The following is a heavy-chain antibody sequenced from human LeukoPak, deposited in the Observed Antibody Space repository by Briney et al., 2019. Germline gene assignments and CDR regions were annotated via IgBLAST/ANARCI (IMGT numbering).Heavy chain of an antibody. J-gene: IGHJ3*02. D-gene: IGHD3-3*01. CDR1: GFTFSSSA. V-gene: IGHV3-21*01. Sequence: GGSLRLSCAASGFTFSSSAMSWVHQAPGKGLEWVSAISNNGGYTYYADSVKGRFTISRDNAKNSLYLQMNSLRAEDTAVYYCARDGGHQFAFDIWGQGTMVTVSS. CDR3: ARDGGHQFAFDI. CDR2: ISNNGGYT.